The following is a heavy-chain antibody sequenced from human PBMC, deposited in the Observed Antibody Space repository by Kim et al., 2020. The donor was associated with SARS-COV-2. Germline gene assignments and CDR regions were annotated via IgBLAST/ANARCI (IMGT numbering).Heavy chain of an antibody. CDR1: GASISDDY. Sequence: SETLSLTCTISGASISDDYWTWIRQPPGKGLEWIGYFSYNKRTSYNPSLKSRVSMSLDTSRNQFSRKLNSVTAADTAVYYCARLPDVTDWPFAYWAQGTLVTVSS. D-gene: IGHD3-9*01. J-gene: IGHJ4*02. CDR3: ARLPDVTDWPFAY. V-gene: IGHV4-59*08. CDR2: FSYNKRT.